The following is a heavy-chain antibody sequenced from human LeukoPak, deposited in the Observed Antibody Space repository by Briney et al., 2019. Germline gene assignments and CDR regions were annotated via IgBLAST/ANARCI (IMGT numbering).Heavy chain of an antibody. J-gene: IGHJ2*01. CDR2: ITSSGTYI. V-gene: IGHV3-21*04. CDR1: GFTFNNYN. Sequence: GGSLRLSCATSGFTFNNYNMNWVRQAPGRALEWVSSITSSGTYIFYADSVKGRFTISRDNSKNTLYLQMNSLRAEDTAVYYCARVGSSWPNWYFDLWGRGTLVTVSS. CDR3: ARVGSSWPNWYFDL. D-gene: IGHD6-13*01.